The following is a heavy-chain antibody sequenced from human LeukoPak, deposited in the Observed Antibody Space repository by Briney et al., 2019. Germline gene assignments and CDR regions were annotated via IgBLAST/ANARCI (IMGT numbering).Heavy chain of an antibody. CDR3: ARPTYYDSSGYRSGVAFDI. J-gene: IGHJ3*02. V-gene: IGHV4-4*09. Sequence: SETLSLTCTVSGGSISSYYWSWIRQPPGKGLEWIGYIYTSGSTNYNTSLKSRVTISVDTSKNQFSLRLSSVTAADTAVYYCARPTYYDSSGYRSGVAFDIWGQGTMVTVSS. D-gene: IGHD3-22*01. CDR1: GGSISSYY. CDR2: IYTSGST.